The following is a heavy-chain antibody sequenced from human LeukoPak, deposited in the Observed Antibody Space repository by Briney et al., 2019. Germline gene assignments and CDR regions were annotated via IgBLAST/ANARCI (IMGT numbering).Heavy chain of an antibody. CDR1: GFTFSSYS. CDR3: ARESYYGSGSYYIWAFDY. J-gene: IGHJ4*02. D-gene: IGHD3-10*01. CDR2: ISSSSSYI. Sequence: GGSLRLSCAASGFTFSSYSMNWVRQAPGKGLEWVSSISSSSSYIYYADLVKGRFTISRDNAKNSLYLQMNSLRAEDTAVYYCARESYYGSGSYYIWAFDYWGQGTLVTVSS. V-gene: IGHV3-21*01.